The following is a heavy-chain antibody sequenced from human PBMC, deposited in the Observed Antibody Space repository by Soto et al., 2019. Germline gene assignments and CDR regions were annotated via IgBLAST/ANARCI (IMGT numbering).Heavy chain of an antibody. D-gene: IGHD3-10*01. Sequence: QVQLVQSGAEVKKPGSSVKVSCKASGGTFSSYTISWVRQAPGQGLEWMGRIIPILGIANYAQKFQGRVTITADKSTSTAYMERSTLRAEDTAVYSCARGGAGSHYYSGMDVWGQGTTVTVSS. V-gene: IGHV1-69*02. CDR2: IIPILGIA. CDR1: GGTFSSYT. J-gene: IGHJ6*02. CDR3: ARGGAGSHYYSGMDV.